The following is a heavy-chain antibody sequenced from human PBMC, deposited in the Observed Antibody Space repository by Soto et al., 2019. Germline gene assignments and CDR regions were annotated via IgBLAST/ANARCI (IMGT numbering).Heavy chain of an antibody. V-gene: IGHV3-23*01. CDR1: GFTFRSYA. CDR2: ISGSDDRT. D-gene: IGHD2-2*01. Sequence: GGSLRLSCAASGFTFRSYAMSWVRQAPGKGLEWVSGISGSDDRTYYADSVKGRFTISRDNSKNTLYLQMNSLRAEDTAVYYCAKDRCTSTSCRLFPPNQGPGIWGQGTMVTVSS. J-gene: IGHJ3*02. CDR3: AKDRCTSTSCRLFPPNQGPGI.